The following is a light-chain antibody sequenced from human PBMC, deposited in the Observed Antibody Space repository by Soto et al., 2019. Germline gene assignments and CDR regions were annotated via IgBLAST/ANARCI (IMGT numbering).Light chain of an antibody. Sequence: DIQMTQSPSALSASVGDRVTINCRASRSISDWLAWYQQKPGKAPKLLIFDASTLKSGVPSRFSGSGSGTEFTLTITSLQPDDFATYYCLQYDSYSWTFGQGTKVEI. CDR1: RSISDW. CDR3: LQYDSYSWT. J-gene: IGKJ1*01. CDR2: DAS. V-gene: IGKV1-5*01.